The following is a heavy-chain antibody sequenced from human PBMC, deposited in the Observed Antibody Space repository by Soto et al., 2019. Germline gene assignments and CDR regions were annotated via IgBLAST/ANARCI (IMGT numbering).Heavy chain of an antibody. D-gene: IGHD3-3*01. CDR3: AREGDDFEETLNSYYYYMDV. J-gene: IGHJ6*03. CDR2: ISAYNGNT. Sequence: QVQLVQSGAEVKKPGASVKVSCKASGYTFTSYGLSWVRQAPGQGLEWMGWISAYNGNTNYAQKLQGRVTMTTDTSTSTAYMELRSRRSDDTAVYYCAREGDDFEETLNSYYYYMDVWGKGTTVTVSS. V-gene: IGHV1-18*01. CDR1: GYTFTSYG.